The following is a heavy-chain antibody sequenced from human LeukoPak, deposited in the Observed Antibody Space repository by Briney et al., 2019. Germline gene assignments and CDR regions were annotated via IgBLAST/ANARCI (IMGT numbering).Heavy chain of an antibody. Sequence: GGSLRLSCAASGFAFSSSAMSWVRQAPGKGLEWVSSISGSGSGGSTYYADSVKGRFTISRDNSKNTLYLQMNSLIAEDTAVYYCAKSGYNRFDYWGQGTRVTVSS. J-gene: IGHJ4*02. CDR2: ISGSGSGGST. CDR3: AKSGYNRFDY. D-gene: IGHD5-24*01. V-gene: IGHV3-23*01. CDR1: GFAFSSSA.